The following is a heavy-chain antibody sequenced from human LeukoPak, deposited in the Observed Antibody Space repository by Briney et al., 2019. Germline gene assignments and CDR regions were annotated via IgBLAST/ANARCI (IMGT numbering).Heavy chain of an antibody. CDR1: GFTFSSYG. D-gene: IGHD4-17*01. Sequence: GGSLRLSCAASGFTFSSYGMHWVRQAPGKGLEGVAVISYDGSNKYYADSVKGRFTISRDNSKNTLYLQMNSLRAEDTAVYYCAREDYGDYGQFDPWGQGTLVTVSS. V-gene: IGHV3-30*03. CDR3: AREDYGDYGQFDP. CDR2: ISYDGSNK. J-gene: IGHJ5*02.